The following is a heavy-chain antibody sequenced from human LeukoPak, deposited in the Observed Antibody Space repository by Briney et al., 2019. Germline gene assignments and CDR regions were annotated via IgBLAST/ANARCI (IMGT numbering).Heavy chain of an antibody. CDR3: ARVSPYGSGSCLDN. V-gene: IGHV3-21*01. J-gene: IGHJ4*02. D-gene: IGHD3-10*01. Sequence: GGSLRLSCAASGSAFSPYSMTWVRQAPGRGLEWVSSISSSGSYIFYADSMKGRFTISRDNAKNSLYLQMNSLRAEDTAVYYCARVSPYGSGSCLDNWGQGTLVTVSS. CDR2: ISSSGSYI. CDR1: GSAFSPYS.